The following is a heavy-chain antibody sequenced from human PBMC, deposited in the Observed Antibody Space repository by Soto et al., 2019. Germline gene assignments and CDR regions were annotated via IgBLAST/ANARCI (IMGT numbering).Heavy chain of an antibody. Sequence: QVQLVQSGAEVKKAGASVKVSCKASGYTFTSYYMHGVRQAPGQGLEWMGIINPSGGSTSYAQKFQGRVTMTRDTSTSTGYMELSSLRSEDTAVYYCARTGSGYSYYYGMDVWGQGTTVTVSS. CDR3: ARTGSGYSYYYGMDV. J-gene: IGHJ6*02. CDR1: GYTFTSYY. V-gene: IGHV1-46*01. CDR2: INPSGGST. D-gene: IGHD3-3*01.